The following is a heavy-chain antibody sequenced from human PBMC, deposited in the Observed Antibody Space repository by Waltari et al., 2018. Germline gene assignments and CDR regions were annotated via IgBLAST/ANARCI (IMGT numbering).Heavy chain of an antibody. CDR1: GGSMNPYY. D-gene: IGHD2-2*01. CDR3: ARGTSSAKESALRF. J-gene: IGHJ3*01. V-gene: IGHV4-59*01. CDR2: ILYSGTT. Sequence: QLQLQESGPGLVKPSETLSLTCNVSGGSMNPYYWTWMRQTPGKGLEWIGCILYSGTTNYNPSLKSRVTISVDTLKNQFSLQVTSVTAADTAVYYCARGTSSAKESALRFWGQGTLVTVSS.